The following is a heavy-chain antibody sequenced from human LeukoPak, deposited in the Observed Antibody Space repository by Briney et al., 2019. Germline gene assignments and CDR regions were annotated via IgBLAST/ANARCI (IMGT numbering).Heavy chain of an antibody. D-gene: IGHD3-22*01. CDR3: ARVGYYYDSSGYYYGDYYGMDV. J-gene: IGHJ6*02. CDR2: ISAYNGNT. V-gene: IGHV1-18*01. Sequence: GASVTVSCKASGYTFTSYGISWVWLAPAQGLEWMGCISAYNGNTNYAQKHQGRVTMTTDTSTSTAYMELRSLRSDDTAVYYCARVGYYYDSSGYYYGDYYGMDVWGQGTTVTVSS. CDR1: GYTFTSYG.